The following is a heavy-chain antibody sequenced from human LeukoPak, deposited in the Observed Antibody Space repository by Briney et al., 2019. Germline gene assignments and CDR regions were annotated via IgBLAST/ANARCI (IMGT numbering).Heavy chain of an antibody. CDR2: ISYDGSNK. D-gene: IGHD3-16*01. J-gene: IGHJ4*02. V-gene: IGHV3-30*03. Sequence: GRSLRLSCAASGFTFSSYGMHWVRQAPGKGLEWVAVISYDGSNKYYADSVKGRFTISRDSSKNTLYLQMNSLRAEDTAVYYCAISVLLGGELGFDYWGQGTLVTVSS. CDR1: GFTFSSYG. CDR3: AISVLLGGELGFDY.